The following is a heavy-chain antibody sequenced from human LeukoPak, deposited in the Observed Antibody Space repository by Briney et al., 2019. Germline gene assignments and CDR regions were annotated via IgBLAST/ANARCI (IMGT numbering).Heavy chain of an antibody. CDR3: ARDTARYSYGPPYYYMDV. V-gene: IGHV4-34*01. CDR1: GGSFSGYY. Sequence: SETLSLTCGVYGGSFSGYYWAWIRQPPGKGLEWIGSSSYSGSPYYNPSLKSRVTISVDTSQNQFSLKLSSVTAADTAVYYCARDTARYSYGPPYYYMDVWGKGTTVTVSS. CDR2: SSYSGSP. J-gene: IGHJ6*03. D-gene: IGHD5-18*01.